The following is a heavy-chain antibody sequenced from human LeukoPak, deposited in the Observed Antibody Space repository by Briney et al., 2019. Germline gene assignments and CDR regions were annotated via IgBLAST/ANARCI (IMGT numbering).Heavy chain of an antibody. CDR1: GFTFSDHY. J-gene: IGHJ4*02. V-gene: IGHV3-72*01. CDR2: TRNKANSYTT. Sequence: GGSLRLSCAASGFTFSDHYMDWVRQAPGKGLEWVGRTRNKANSYTTEYAASVKGRFTISRDDSKNSLYLQMNSLKTEDTAVYYCARVSMVRGVMTWSFDYWGQGTLVTVSS. D-gene: IGHD3-10*01. CDR3: ARVSMVRGVMTWSFDY.